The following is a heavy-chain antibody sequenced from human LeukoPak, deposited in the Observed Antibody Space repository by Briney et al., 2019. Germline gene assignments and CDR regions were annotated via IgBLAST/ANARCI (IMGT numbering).Heavy chain of an antibody. CDR3: AREPRPTRETNNWFDP. CDR1: GYTFTSYG. J-gene: IGHJ5*02. CDR2: ISAYNGNT. Sequence: ASVKVSCKASGYTFTSYGISWVRQAPGQGLEWMGWISAYNGNTNYAQKLQGRVTMTTDTSTSTAYMELRSLRSDDTAVYYCAREPRPTRETNNWFDPWGQGTLVTVSS. V-gene: IGHV1-18*01. D-gene: IGHD1-26*01.